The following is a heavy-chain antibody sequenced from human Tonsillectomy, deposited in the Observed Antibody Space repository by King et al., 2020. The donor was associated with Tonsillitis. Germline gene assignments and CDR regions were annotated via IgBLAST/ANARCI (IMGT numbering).Heavy chain of an antibody. D-gene: IGHD3-16*01. J-gene: IGHJ4*02. V-gene: IGHV4-59*08. CDR1: GGSISSNY. Sequence: VQLQESGPGLVKPSETLSLTCTVSGGSISSNYWSWIRQPPGKGLAWIGYNYYSGSTNYNPSLESRVTMSVDTSKNQLSLQLSTVTAADTAVYYCAGGRDTDALDYWGQGTLVTVSS. CDR3: AGGRDTDALDY. CDR2: NYYSGST.